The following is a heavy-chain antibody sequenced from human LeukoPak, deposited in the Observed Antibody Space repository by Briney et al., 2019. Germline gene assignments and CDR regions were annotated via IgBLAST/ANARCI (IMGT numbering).Heavy chain of an antibody. CDR2: ITGSGRTT. Sequence: HPGGPLRLSCAASGLTFNNYAMSWVRQAPGKGLEWVSGITGSGRTTYYADSVKGRFTISRDNSKNSLYMQINSLRAEDTAVYYCAKGLLITILGSLDYWGQGTLVTVSS. CDR1: GLTFNNYA. J-gene: IGHJ4*02. CDR3: AKGLLITILGSLDY. V-gene: IGHV3-23*01. D-gene: IGHD3-3*01.